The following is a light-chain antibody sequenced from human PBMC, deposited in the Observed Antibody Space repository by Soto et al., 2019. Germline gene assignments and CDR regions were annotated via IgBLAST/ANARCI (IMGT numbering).Light chain of an antibody. CDR1: SSDVGGYNY. J-gene: IGLJ2*01. CDR3: ETWDSRLSGVL. V-gene: IGLV2-8*01. Sequence: QSVLTQPPSASGSPGQSVTISCTGTSSDVGGYNYVSWYQQHPGKAPKLMVYEVTKRPSGVPDRFSGSKSGNTASLTVSGLQAEDEANYYCETWDSRLSGVLFGGGTKVTVL. CDR2: EVT.